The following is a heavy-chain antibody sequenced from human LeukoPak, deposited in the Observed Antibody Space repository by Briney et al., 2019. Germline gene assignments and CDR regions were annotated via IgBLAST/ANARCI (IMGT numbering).Heavy chain of an antibody. J-gene: IGHJ4*01. D-gene: IGHD3-16*01. Sequence: PGGSLRLSCAASGFTFSSYAMSWVRQAPGKGLEWVSAISGSGGSTYYADSVKGRFTISRDNSKNTLYLQMNSLRAEDTAVYYCAKQITMTTFRALIDFWGHGTLVTVSS. CDR2: ISGSGGST. CDR3: AKQITMTTFRALIDF. V-gene: IGHV3-23*01. CDR1: GFTFSSYA.